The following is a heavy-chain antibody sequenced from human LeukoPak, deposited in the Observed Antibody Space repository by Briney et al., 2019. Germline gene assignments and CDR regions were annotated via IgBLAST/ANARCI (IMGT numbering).Heavy chain of an antibody. Sequence: SETLSLTCTVSGGSISSYYWSWIRQPAGKGLEWIGYIYYSGSTNYNPSLKSRVTISVDTSKNQFSLKLSSVTAADTAVYYCARVSVAEAHIDYWGQGTLVTVSS. CDR1: GGSISSYY. V-gene: IGHV4-59*01. CDR2: IYYSGST. CDR3: ARVSVAEAHIDY. J-gene: IGHJ4*02. D-gene: IGHD6-19*01.